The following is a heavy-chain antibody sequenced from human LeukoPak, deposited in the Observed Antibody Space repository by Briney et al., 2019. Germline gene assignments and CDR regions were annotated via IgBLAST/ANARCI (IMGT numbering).Heavy chain of an antibody. CDR1: GGSISTTNW. V-gene: IGHV4-4*02. CDR3: AREGGFYRPLDY. J-gene: IGHJ4*02. D-gene: IGHD2/OR15-2a*01. CDR2: VHLNGRT. Sequence: KTSETLSLTCDGSGGSISTTNWWTWVRQPPGGGLEWIGEVHLNGRTHYSPSLESRVTMSVDMSENHISLQLTSVTAADTAVYYCAREGGFYRPLDYSGPGTLVIVSS.